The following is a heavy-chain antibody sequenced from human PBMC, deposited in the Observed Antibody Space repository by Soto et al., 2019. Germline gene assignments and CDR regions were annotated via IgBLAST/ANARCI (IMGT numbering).Heavy chain of an antibody. Sequence: QLQLQESGPGLVKPSETLSLTCTVSGGSISSSSYYWGWIRQPPGKGLEWIGSIYYSGRTYYNPSLTSRVTTPVDTPNNRFALKRSCVTAADTAVYSCAAHLGGYDPLEYFQLWGQGTLVTVSS. CDR1: GGSISSSSYY. CDR2: IYYSGRT. CDR3: AAHLGGYDPLEYFQL. V-gene: IGHV4-39*01. D-gene: IGHD5-12*01. J-gene: IGHJ1*01.